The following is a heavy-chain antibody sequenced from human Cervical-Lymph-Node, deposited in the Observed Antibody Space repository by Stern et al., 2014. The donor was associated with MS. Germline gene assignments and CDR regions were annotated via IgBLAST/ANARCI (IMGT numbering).Heavy chain of an antibody. D-gene: IGHD1-26*01. CDR1: GFTVSGNN. J-gene: IGHJ6*02. Sequence: EVHLVESGGGLIQPGGSLRLSCAASGFTVSGNNMNWVRQAPGKGLEWVSIIYSGGNTYYADSVKGRFSISRDNSKNTLYLQMNSLRVEDTAVYYCARDIVGSNYGMDVWGQGTTVTVSS. CDR2: IYSGGNT. V-gene: IGHV3-53*01. CDR3: ARDIVGSNYGMDV.